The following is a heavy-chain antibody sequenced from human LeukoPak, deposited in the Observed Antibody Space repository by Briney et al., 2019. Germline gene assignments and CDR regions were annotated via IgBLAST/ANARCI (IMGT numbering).Heavy chain of an antibody. CDR1: GFTVSTNY. Sequence: GGSLRLSCAASGFTVSTNYMSWVRQAPGRGLEWVSVIYSGGNTYYADSVKGRFTNSRDNSKNTLYLQMNSLRADDTAVYYCARDSGTTVGYFDYWGQGTLVTVSS. CDR3: ARDSGTTVGYFDY. V-gene: IGHV3-66*01. D-gene: IGHD4-23*01. J-gene: IGHJ4*02. CDR2: IYSGGNT.